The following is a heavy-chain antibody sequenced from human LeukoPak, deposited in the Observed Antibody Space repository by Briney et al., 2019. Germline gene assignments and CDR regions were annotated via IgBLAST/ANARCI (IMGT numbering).Heavy chain of an antibody. CDR3: RAAADLNDY. J-gene: IGHJ4*02. V-gene: IGHV3-73*01. D-gene: IGHD6-13*01. CDR1: GFTFSGSA. Sequence: GGSLRPSCAASGFTFSGSAMHWVRQASGKGLEWLGRVRSKADSYPTAYAASVKGRFIVSRDDSKNTAYLQMNSLKTEDTAVYYCRAAADLNDYWGQGTLVTVSS. CDR2: VRSKADSYPT.